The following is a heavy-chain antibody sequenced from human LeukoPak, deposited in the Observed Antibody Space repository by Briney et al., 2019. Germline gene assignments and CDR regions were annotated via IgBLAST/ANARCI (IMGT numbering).Heavy chain of an antibody. V-gene: IGHV4-31*03. D-gene: IGHD5-18*01. CDR1: GGSISSGGYY. CDR3: ARDEGDGYGY. Sequence: SETLSLTCTVSGGSISSGGYYWSWIRQHPGKGLEWIGYIYYSGSTYYNPSLKSRVTISVDASKNQFSLKLSSVTAADTAVYYCARDEGDGYGYWGQGTLVTVSS. J-gene: IGHJ4*02. CDR2: IYYSGST.